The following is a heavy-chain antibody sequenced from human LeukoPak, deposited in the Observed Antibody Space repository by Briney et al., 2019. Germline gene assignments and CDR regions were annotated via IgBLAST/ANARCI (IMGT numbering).Heavy chain of an antibody. V-gene: IGHV3-23*01. D-gene: IGHD3-10*01. J-gene: IGHJ5*02. CDR1: GFTFSSYA. Sequence: GGSLRLSRAASGFTFSSYAMSWVRQAPGKGLEWVSAISGSGGSTYYADSVKGRFTISRDNSKNTLYLQMNSLRAEDTAVYYCAKGTRTSYGSGTTWFDPWGQGTLVTVSS. CDR2: ISGSGGST. CDR3: AKGTRTSYGSGTTWFDP.